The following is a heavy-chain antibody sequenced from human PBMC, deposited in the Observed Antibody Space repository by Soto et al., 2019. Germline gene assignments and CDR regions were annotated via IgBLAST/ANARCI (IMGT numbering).Heavy chain of an antibody. J-gene: IGHJ6*02. CDR3: ARVGLKIFGVVRGMDV. D-gene: IGHD3-3*01. CDR1: GFTFSSYW. Sequence: PGGSLRLSCAASGFTFSSYWMSCVRQAPGKGLEWVANIKEDGSEKYYVDSVKGRFTISRDNAKNSLYLQMNSLRAEDTAVYYRARVGLKIFGVVRGMDVWGQGTTVTVSS. V-gene: IGHV3-7*01. CDR2: IKEDGSEK.